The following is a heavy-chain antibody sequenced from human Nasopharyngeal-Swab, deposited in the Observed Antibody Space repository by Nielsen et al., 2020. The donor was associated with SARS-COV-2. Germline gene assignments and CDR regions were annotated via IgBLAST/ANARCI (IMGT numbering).Heavy chain of an antibody. CDR1: GYTFTSYG. CDR3: ARGFVVVPAARVGDAFDI. Sequence: ASVKVSCKASGYTFTSYGISWVRQAPGQGLEWMGWISAYNGNTNYAQKLQGRVTMTTDTSTSTAYMELRSLRSEDTAVYYCARGFVVVPAARVGDAFDIWGQGTMVTVSS. V-gene: IGHV1-18*01. J-gene: IGHJ3*02. D-gene: IGHD2-2*01. CDR2: ISAYNGNT.